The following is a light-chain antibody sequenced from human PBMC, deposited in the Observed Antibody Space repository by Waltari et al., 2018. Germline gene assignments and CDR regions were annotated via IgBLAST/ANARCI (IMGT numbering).Light chain of an antibody. J-gene: IGLJ2*01. CDR3: AAWDSRLNGVV. V-gene: IGLV1-44*01. Sequence: QSVLTQPPSASGTPGQRVSISCSGSASNIGSDSVNWYQQLPGAAPKLLIYIYNRRPSGVPARFSGSKSGTSASLAISGLQSEDEADYYCAAWDSRLNGVVFGGGTRLTVL. CDR2: IYN. CDR1: ASNIGSDS.